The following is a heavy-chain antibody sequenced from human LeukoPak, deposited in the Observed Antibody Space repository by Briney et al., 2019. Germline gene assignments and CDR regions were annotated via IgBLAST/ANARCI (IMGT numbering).Heavy chain of an antibody. CDR3: ARVRGRQQLVYFDY. CDR1: GFTFSDYY. J-gene: IGHJ4*02. D-gene: IGHD6-13*01. CDR2: ISSSSSYT. V-gene: IGHV3-11*06. Sequence: GGSLRLSCAASGFTFSDYYMTWIRRAPGKGLEWASYISSSSSYTNYADSVKGRFTISRDNAKNSLYLQMNSLRAEDSAVYYCARVRGRQQLVYFDYWGQGTLVTVSS.